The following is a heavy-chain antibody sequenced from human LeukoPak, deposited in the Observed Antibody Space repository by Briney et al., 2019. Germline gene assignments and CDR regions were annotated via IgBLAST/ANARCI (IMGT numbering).Heavy chain of an antibody. CDR1: GGSISIYF. J-gene: IGHJ4*02. CDR3: ARDRFGDLNYFDY. D-gene: IGHD3-3*01. CDR2: IYTSGST. Sequence: PSETLSLTCTVSGGSISIYFWSWIRQPAGKGLERIGRIYTSGSTNYNPSLKSRVTISADKSTNQFSLKLSSVTAADTAVYYCARDRFGDLNYFDYWGQGTLVTVSS. V-gene: IGHV4-4*07.